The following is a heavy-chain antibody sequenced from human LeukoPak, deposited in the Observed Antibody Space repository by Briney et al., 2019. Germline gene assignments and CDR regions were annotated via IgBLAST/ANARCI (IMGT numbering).Heavy chain of an antibody. J-gene: IGHJ5*02. CDR2: IYYTGST. CDR1: GGSISSYY. V-gene: IGHV4-59*01. Sequence: PSETLSLTCTVSGGSISSYYWSWIRQPPGKGLECIGYIYYTGSTNYNPSLKSRVIISVDTSKNQFSLKVSSVTAADTAVYYCVRSKSGTYGWFDPWGQGTLVTVSS. CDR3: VRSKSGTYGWFDP. D-gene: IGHD4-17*01.